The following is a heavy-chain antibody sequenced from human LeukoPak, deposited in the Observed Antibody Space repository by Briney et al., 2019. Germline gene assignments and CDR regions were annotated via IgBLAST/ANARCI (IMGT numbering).Heavy chain of an antibody. CDR1: GFTFDDYA. CDR3: AKDIKRYYDFWSGPNWFDP. D-gene: IGHD3-3*01. CDR2: ISWNSGSI. Sequence: GGSLRLSCAASGFTFDDYAMHWVRQAPGKGLEWVSGISWNSGSIGYADSVKGRFTISRDNAKNSLYLQMNSLRAEDTALYYCAKDIKRYYDFWSGPNWFDPWGQGTLVTVSS. V-gene: IGHV3-9*01. J-gene: IGHJ5*02.